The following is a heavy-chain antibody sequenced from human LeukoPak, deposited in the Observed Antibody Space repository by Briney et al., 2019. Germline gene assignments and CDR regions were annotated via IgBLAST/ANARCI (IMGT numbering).Heavy chain of an antibody. J-gene: IGHJ4*02. D-gene: IGHD2-21*02. CDR2: ISAYNGNT. CDR3: ASRLLGSTYYFDS. Sequence: GASVKVSCKASGYTFTSYGISWVRQAPGQGLEWMGWISAYNGNTDYAQEVQGRVTMTTDTSTSTAYMELRSLRSDDTAVYYCASRLLGSTYYFDSWGQGALVTVSS. CDR1: GYTFTSYG. V-gene: IGHV1-18*01.